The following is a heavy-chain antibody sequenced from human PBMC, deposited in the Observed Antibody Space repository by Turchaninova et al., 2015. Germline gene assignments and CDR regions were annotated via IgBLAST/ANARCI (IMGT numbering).Heavy chain of an antibody. Sequence: QLTLKETGPTLVNPTQTLTLTCTFSGFPLSTIGVCVGLIRQPPGKALEWLARMSWDDDKRYSPSLKSRLIITKDTPNKQVVLTLTDMDPVDTATYYCAHRLLAAAGPFDYWGQETRVTVSS. J-gene: IGHJ4*01. D-gene: IGHD6-13*01. CDR2: MSWDDDK. CDR1: GFPLSTIGVC. V-gene: IGHV2-5*02. CDR3: AHRLLAAAGPFDY.